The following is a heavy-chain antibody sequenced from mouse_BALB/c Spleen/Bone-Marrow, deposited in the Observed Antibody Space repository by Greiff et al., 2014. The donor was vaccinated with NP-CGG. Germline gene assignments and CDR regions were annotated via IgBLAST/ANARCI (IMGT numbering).Heavy chain of an antibody. V-gene: IGHV1S135*01. CDR3: ARENYGSNPAY. J-gene: IGHJ3*01. Sequence: EVQVQQSGRELVKPGASVRVSCTTSGFAFTSYNMNWVKQRHGKALEWMGYIGNYNGGTSYNQKFKGKATLTSDKSSNTAYMQLNSLTSEDSAVYDCARENYGSNPAYWGQGTLVTVSA. CDR2: IGNYNGGT. D-gene: IGHD1-1*01. CDR1: GFAFTSYN.